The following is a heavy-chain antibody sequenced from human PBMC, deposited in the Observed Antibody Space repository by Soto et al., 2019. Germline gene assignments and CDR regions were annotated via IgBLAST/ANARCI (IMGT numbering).Heavy chain of an antibody. CDR3: AREGIVGATGYYYYMDV. D-gene: IGHD1-26*01. V-gene: IGHV6-1*01. CDR2: TYYRSKWYN. CDR1: GDSVSSNSAA. Sequence: SQTLSLPCAISGDSVSSNSAAWNWIRQSPSRGLEWLGRTYYRSKWYNDYAVSVKSRITINPDTSKNQFSRQLNSVTPEDTAVYYCAREGIVGATGYYYYMDVWGKGTTVTVSS. J-gene: IGHJ6*03.